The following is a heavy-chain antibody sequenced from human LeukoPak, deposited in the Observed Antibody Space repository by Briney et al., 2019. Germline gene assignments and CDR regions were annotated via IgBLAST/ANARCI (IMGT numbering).Heavy chain of an antibody. CDR3: ARVLMVRGVIFGY. Sequence: PGGSLRLSCAASGFIFSDYYMSWIRQAAGKGLEWVSYISSSSSYTNYADSVKGRFTISRDNAKNSLYLQMNSLRAEDTAVYYCARVLMVRGVIFGYWGQGTLVTVSS. D-gene: IGHD3-10*01. CDR1: GFIFSDYY. V-gene: IGHV3-11*05. CDR2: ISSSSSYT. J-gene: IGHJ4*02.